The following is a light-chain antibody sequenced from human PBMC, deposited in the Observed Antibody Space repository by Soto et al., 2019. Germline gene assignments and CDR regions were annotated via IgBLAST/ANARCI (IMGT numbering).Light chain of an antibody. CDR1: QSVSGY. CDR3: QQRDYWQVT. Sequence: EIFLTQSPVTLSLSPGGRATLSCRASQSVSGYLAWYQQKPGQAPRLLIYDVSNRATGIPARFSGSGSGTDFTLTISSLEPEDFAIYYCQQRDYWQVTFGQGTRLEIK. V-gene: IGKV3-11*01. J-gene: IGKJ5*01. CDR2: DVS.